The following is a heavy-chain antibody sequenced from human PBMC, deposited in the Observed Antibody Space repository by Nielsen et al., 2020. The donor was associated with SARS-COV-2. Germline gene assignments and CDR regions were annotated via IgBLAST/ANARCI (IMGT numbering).Heavy chain of an antibody. D-gene: IGHD3-22*01. CDR2: ISGSGGST. V-gene: IGHV3-23*01. CDR3: AKDKDYYDSSGWPR. CDR1: GFTFSSYA. J-gene: IGHJ4*02. Sequence: GESLKISCAASGFTFSSYAMSWVRQAPGKGLEWVSAISGSGGSTYYADSVKGRFTISRDNSKNTLYLQMNSLRAEDTAVYYCAKDKDYYDSSGWPRWGQGTLVTVSS.